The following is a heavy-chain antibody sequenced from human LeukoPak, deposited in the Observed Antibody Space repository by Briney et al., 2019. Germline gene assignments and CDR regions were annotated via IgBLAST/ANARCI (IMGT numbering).Heavy chain of an antibody. CDR3: ARPYYYGSGSPERNAFDI. J-gene: IGHJ3*02. D-gene: IGHD3-10*01. V-gene: IGHV3-53*01. CDR2: IYSGGST. Sequence: GSLRLSCAASGFTVSSNYMSWVRQAPGKGLEWVSVIYSGGSTYYADSVKGRFTISRDNSKNSLYLQMNSLTAEDTAVYYCARPYYYGSGSPERNAFDIWGQGTMVTVSS. CDR1: GFTVSSNY.